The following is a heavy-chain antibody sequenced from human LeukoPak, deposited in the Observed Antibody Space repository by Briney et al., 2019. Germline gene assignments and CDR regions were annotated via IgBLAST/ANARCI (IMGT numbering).Heavy chain of an antibody. CDR3: VKSGTWADFDS. CDR1: GFTFSSYS. V-gene: IGHV3-64D*09. J-gene: IGHJ4*02. Sequence: GRSLRLSCAASGFTFSSYSMHWVRQAPGKGLEYVSGISNKGGSTYYADSVKGRFTISRDNSKNTLHLQMSSLRADDTAVYYCVKSGTWADFDSWGQGTLVTVSS. CDR2: ISNKGGST. D-gene: IGHD1-26*01.